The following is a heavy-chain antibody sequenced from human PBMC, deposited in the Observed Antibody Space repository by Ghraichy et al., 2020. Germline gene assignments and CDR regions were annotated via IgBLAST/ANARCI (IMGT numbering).Heavy chain of an antibody. D-gene: IGHD2-21*01. CDR2: INSDGGST. Sequence: GGSLRLSCQASGFTFSNYWMHWVRQAPGKGLEWVSRINSDGGSTTYADSVKGRFTISRDNAKNTLYVQMNSLRAEDTAVYYCARGGDHSFDYWGQGTLVTVSS. J-gene: IGHJ4*02. V-gene: IGHV3-74*01. CDR1: GFTFSNYW. CDR3: ARGGDHSFDY.